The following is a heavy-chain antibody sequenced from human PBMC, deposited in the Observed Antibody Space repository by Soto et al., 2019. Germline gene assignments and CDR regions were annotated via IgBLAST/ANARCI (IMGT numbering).Heavy chain of an antibody. J-gene: IGHJ6*02. D-gene: IGHD3-3*02. CDR3: ARETYISYSMDV. CDR2: IWFDGSNE. Sequence: PGGSLRLSCAASGFIFRNYAMHWVRQVPGKGPEWVALIWFDGSNENYADSVKGRFTISRDNSKNTLYLQMNSLRAEDTAVYYCARETYISYSMDVWGQGTTVTVYS. CDR1: GFIFRNYA. V-gene: IGHV3-33*01.